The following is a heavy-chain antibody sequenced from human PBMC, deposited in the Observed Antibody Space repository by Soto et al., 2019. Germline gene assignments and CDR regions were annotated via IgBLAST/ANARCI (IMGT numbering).Heavy chain of an antibody. V-gene: IGHV1-3*01. D-gene: IGHD3-22*01. J-gene: IGHJ5*02. CDR1: GYTFTSYA. CDR2: INAGNGNT. CDR3: ARVSSSHNYYDSSGYYSGWFDP. Sequence: ASVKVSCKASGYTFTSYAMHWVRQAPGQRLEWMGWINAGNGNTKYSQKFQGRVTITRDTSASTAYTELSSLRSEDTAVYYCARVSSSHNYYDSSGYYSGWFDPWGQGTLVTVSS.